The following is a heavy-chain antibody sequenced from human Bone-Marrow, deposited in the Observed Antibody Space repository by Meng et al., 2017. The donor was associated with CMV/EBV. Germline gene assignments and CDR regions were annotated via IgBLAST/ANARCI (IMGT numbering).Heavy chain of an antibody. V-gene: IGHV4-39*07. J-gene: IGHJ5*02. CDR3: ARPSGWNWFDP. D-gene: IGHD6-19*01. CDR2: INHSGST. CDR1: GGSISSSSYY. Sequence: GSLRLSCTVSGGSISSSSYYWGWIRQPPGKGLEWFGEINHSGSTNYNPSLKSRVTMSVDTSKDQFSLKLRSVTAADTGVDYCARPSGWNWFDPWGQGTLVTVSS.